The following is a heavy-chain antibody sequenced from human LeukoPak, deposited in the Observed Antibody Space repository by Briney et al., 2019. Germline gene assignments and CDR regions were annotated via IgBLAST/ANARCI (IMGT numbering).Heavy chain of an antibody. V-gene: IGHV1-18*01. J-gene: IGHJ4*02. Sequence: ASVTVSCTASGYTFTTYGITWVRQAPGQGLEWMGWISTYNGDTNYARKLQGRVTMTTDTSTSTAYMELRSLRSDDTAVYYCATYGGNSAPYFDYWGQGTLVTVSS. CDR3: ATYGGNSAPYFDY. CDR2: ISTYNGDT. D-gene: IGHD4-23*01. CDR1: GYTFTTYG.